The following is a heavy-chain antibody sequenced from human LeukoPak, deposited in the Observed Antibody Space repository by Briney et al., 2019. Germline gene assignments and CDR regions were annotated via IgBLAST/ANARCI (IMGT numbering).Heavy chain of an antibody. CDR3: AREGSGSYNPQAFDY. V-gene: IGHV1-18*01. Sequence: RASVKVSCKASGYTFTSYGISWVRQAPGQGLEWMGWISAYNGNTNYAQKLQGRVTMTTDTSTSTAYMELRSLRSDDTAVYYCAREGSGSYNPQAFDYWGQGTLVTVSS. D-gene: IGHD3-10*01. CDR2: ISAYNGNT. CDR1: GYTFTSYG. J-gene: IGHJ4*02.